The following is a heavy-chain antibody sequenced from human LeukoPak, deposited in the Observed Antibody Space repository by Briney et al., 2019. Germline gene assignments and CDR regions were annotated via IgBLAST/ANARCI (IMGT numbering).Heavy chain of an antibody. CDR2: IYTSGST. J-gene: IGHJ4*02. V-gene: IGHV4-4*07. D-gene: IGHD2-21*01. CDR1: GGSISSYY. Sequence: SETLSLTCTVSGGSISSYYWSWIRRPAGKGLEWIGRIYTSGSTNYNPSLKSRVTMSVDTSKNQFSLKLSSVTAADTAVYYCARGLGLAPYSPLGYWGQGTLVTVSS. CDR3: ARGLGLAPYSPLGY.